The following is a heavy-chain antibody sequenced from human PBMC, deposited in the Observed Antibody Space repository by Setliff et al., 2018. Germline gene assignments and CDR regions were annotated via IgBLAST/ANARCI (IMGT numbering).Heavy chain of an antibody. CDR1: GFTFSTHN. D-gene: IGHD3-10*01. CDR3: ARYQGWRLRGYGIDY. CDR2: INHSGST. V-gene: IGHV4-34*01. Sequence: AVVTPGGSLRLSCAASGFTFSTHNMNWVRQPPGKGLEWIGEINHSGSTNYNPSLKSRVTISVDTSKNQFSLKLSSVTAADTAVYYCARYQGWRLRGYGIDYWGQGTLVTVSS. J-gene: IGHJ4*02.